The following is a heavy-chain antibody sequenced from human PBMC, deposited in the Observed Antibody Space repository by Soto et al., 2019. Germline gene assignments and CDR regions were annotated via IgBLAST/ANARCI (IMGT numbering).Heavy chain of an antibody. CDR2: ISSSGSTI. CDR1: GSTFSDYY. J-gene: IGHJ6*02. V-gene: IGHV3-11*01. D-gene: IGHD2-2*02. Sequence: PGGSLRLSCAASGSTFSDYYMSWIRQAPGKGLEWVSYISSSGSTIYYADSVKGRFTISRDNAKNSLYLQMNSLRAEDTAVYYCARVGYCSSTSCDKRYYYGMDVWGQGTTVTVSS. CDR3: ARVGYCSSTSCDKRYYYGMDV.